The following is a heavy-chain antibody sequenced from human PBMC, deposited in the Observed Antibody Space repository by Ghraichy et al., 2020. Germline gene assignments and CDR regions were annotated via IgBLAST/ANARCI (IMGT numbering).Heavy chain of an antibody. D-gene: IGHD2-15*01. CDR3: ARDGGYCSGGSCLNWFDP. V-gene: IGHV4-59*01. J-gene: IGHJ5*02. Sequence: SETLSLTCTVSGGSISSYYWSWIRQPPGKGLEWIGYIYYSGSTNYNPSLKSRVTISVDTSKNQFSLKLSSVTAADTAVYYCARDGGYCSGGSCLNWFDPWGQGTLVTVSS. CDR2: IYYSGST. CDR1: GGSISSYY.